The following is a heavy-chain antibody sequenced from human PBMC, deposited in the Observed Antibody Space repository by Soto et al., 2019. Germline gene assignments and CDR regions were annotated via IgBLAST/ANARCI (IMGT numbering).Heavy chain of an antibody. CDR2: ISSSSSTI. CDR3: ARANYYGSPGDFDC. CDR1: VXTFSSYR. Sequence: PGGSLRLSCAASVXTFSSYRLNWVRQAPGKGLEWVSYISSSSSTIYYADSVKGRFTISRDNAKNSLYLQMNSLRAEDTAVYYCARANYYGSPGDFDCWGQGTLVTVSS. D-gene: IGHD3-10*01. J-gene: IGHJ4*02. V-gene: IGHV3-48*01.